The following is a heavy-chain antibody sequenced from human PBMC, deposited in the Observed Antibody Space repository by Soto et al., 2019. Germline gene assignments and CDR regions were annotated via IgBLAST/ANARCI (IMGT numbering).Heavy chain of an antibody. CDR1: GYTFTSYY. Sequence: ASVKVSCKASGYTFTSYYMHWVRQAPGQGLEWMGIINPSGGSTSYAQKFQGRVTMTRDTSTSTVYMELSSLRSEDTAVYYCARVLARSSSIPQNPDYWGQGTLVTVSS. CDR3: ARVLARSSSIPQNPDY. V-gene: IGHV1-46*03. J-gene: IGHJ4*02. CDR2: INPSGGST. D-gene: IGHD6-13*01.